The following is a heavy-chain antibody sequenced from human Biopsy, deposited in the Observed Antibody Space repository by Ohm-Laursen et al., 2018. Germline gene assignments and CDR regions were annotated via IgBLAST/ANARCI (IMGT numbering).Heavy chain of an antibody. D-gene: IGHD1-26*01. J-gene: IGHJ3*01. CDR1: GGSISGYY. V-gene: IGHV4-59*01. Sequence: TPSLTCTVSGGSISGYYWTWIRQSPGKGLEWIGYIYYHNGRSSYNPSLKSRVTMSVDTSQNQFSLNLNSVTAADTAVYYCARVRVWADSEGAFDPWGQGTMVTVSS. CDR2: IYYHNGRS. CDR3: ARVRVWADSEGAFDP.